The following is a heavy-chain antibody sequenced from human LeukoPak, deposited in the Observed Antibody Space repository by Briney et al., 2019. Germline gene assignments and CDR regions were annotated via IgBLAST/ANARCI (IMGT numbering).Heavy chain of an antibody. J-gene: IGHJ4*02. CDR2: IYSDGTI. V-gene: IGHV3-66*01. D-gene: IGHD1-26*01. CDR3: ARASGSYDY. CDR1: GFTVSSNY. Sequence: GGSLRLSCAASGFTVSSNYMSWVRQVPGKGLEWVSVIYSDGTISYADSVKGRFTISRDNSENTLYLQMNSLRAEDTAVYYCARASGSYDYWGQGTLVTVSS.